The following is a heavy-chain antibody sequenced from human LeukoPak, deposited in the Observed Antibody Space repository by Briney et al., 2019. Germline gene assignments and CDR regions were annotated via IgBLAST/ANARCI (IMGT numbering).Heavy chain of an antibody. CDR3: ARDPRDFWSGSVFDY. CDR2: ISSSSSTI. V-gene: IGHV3-48*01. D-gene: IGHD3-3*01. CDR1: GFTFSSYS. J-gene: IGHJ4*02. Sequence: GGSVRLSCAASGFTFSSYSMNWVRQAPGKGLEWVSYISSSSSTIYYADSVKGRFTISRDNAKNSLYLQMNSLRAEDTAVYYCARDPRDFWSGSVFDYWGQGTLVTVSS.